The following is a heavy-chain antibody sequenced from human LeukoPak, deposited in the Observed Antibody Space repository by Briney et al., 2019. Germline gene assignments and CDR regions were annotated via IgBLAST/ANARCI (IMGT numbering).Heavy chain of an antibody. CDR3: ARLLGRFDP. J-gene: IGHJ5*02. Sequence: PETLSLTCTVSVGSISSSSYYWGWIRQPPGKGLEWIGSIYYSGSTYYNPSLKSRVTISVDTSKNQFSLKLSSVTAADTAVYYCARLLGRFDPWGQGTLVTVSS. V-gene: IGHV4-39*01. D-gene: IGHD2-2*01. CDR1: VGSISSSSYY. CDR2: IYYSGST.